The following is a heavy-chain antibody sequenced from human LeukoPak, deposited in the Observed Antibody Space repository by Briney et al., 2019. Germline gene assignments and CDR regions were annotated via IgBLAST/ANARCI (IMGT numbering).Heavy chain of an antibody. CDR1: GGSISSYY. J-gene: IGHJ4*02. CDR2: IYYSGST. D-gene: IGHD6-13*01. V-gene: IGHV4-59*01. Sequence: PSETLSLTCTVSGGSISSYYWSWIRQPPGKGLEWIGYIYYSGSTNYNPSLKSRVTISVDTSKNRFSPKLSSVTAADTAVYYCARVKIAAAEVDYWGQGTLVTVSS. CDR3: ARVKIAAAEVDY.